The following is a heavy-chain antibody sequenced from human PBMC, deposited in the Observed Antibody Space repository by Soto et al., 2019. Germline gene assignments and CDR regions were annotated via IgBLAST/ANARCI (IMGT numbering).Heavy chain of an antibody. D-gene: IGHD3-16*02. Sequence: GGSLRLSCTASGFTFGDYAMSWFRQAPGKGLEWVGFIRSKAYGGTTEYAASLKGRFTISRDDSKSIAYLQMNSLKTEDTAVYYCTRAENYYDYVWGSYRYTQFDYWGQGTLVTVSS. J-gene: IGHJ4*02. CDR2: IRSKAYGGTT. V-gene: IGHV3-49*03. CDR3: TRAENYYDYVWGSYRYTQFDY. CDR1: GFTFGDYA.